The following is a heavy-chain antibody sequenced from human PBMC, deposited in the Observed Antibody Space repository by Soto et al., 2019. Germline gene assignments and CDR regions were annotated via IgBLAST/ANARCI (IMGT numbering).Heavy chain of an antibody. V-gene: IGHV3-30*18. D-gene: IGHD3-9*01. Sequence: QVQLVESGGGVVQPGRSLRLSCAASGFTFSSYGMHWVRQAPGKGLEWVAVISYDGSNKYYADSVKGRFTISRDNSKNXLYRQMNSLRAEDTAVYYCAKDYYDILTGYYEIDYWGQGTLVTVSS. CDR3: AKDYYDILTGYYEIDY. J-gene: IGHJ4*02. CDR2: ISYDGSNK. CDR1: GFTFSSYG.